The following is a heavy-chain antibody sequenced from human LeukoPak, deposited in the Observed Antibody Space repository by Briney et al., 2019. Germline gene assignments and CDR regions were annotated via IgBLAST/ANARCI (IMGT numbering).Heavy chain of an antibody. CDR1: GFTFRNYW. V-gene: IGHV3-7*03. CDR2: INQEGNDK. CDR3: VVTRTRGDH. Sequence: GSLRLSCAASGFTFRNYWMTWVRQAPGKGLEWVANINQEGNDKYYVDSVKGRFTISRDNTKSSLFLQMNSLRAEDTAVYYCVVTRTRGDHWGQGTLVTVSS. D-gene: IGHD4-23*01. J-gene: IGHJ4*02.